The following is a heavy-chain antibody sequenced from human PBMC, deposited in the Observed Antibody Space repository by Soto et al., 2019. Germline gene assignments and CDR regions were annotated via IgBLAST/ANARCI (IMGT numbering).Heavy chain of an antibody. J-gene: IGHJ6*02. Sequence: SVKVSCKASGGTFSSYAISWVRQAPGQGLEWMGGIIPIFGTANYAQKFQGRVTITADESTSTAYMELSSLRSEDTAVYYCARSITMIVVVTTFYYGMDVWGQGTTVTVYS. CDR2: IIPIFGTA. CDR1: GGTFSSYA. D-gene: IGHD3-22*01. V-gene: IGHV1-69*13. CDR3: ARSITMIVVVTTFYYGMDV.